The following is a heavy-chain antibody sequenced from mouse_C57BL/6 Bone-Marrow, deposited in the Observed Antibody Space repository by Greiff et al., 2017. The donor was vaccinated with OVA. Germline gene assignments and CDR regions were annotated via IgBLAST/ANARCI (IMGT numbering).Heavy chain of an antibody. CDR3: ARDGTFYAMDY. Sequence: EVQLVESGPGLVKPSQSLSLTCSVTGYSITSGYYWNWIRQFPGNKLEWMGYISYDGSNNYNPSLKNRISITRDTSKNQFFLKLNSVTTEDTATYYCARDGTFYAMDYWGQGTSFTVSS. CDR1: GYSITSGYY. CDR2: ISYDGSN. V-gene: IGHV3-6*01. J-gene: IGHJ4*01. D-gene: IGHD1-1*02.